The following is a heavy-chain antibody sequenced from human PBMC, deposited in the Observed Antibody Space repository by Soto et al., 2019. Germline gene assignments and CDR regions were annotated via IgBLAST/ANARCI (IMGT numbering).Heavy chain of an antibody. V-gene: IGHV3-30*03. CDR2: ISGGGNDK. D-gene: IGHD1-26*01. CDR3: VQGASTAHLPLDS. Sequence: QVQLVESGGGVVQPGRSLRLSCAASGFIFRNFGMHWVRRAPGKGLEWVATISGGGNDKYYPDSMKGRFTISRDNFNNQLYLQLNSLRPEDTAVYHCVQGASTAHLPLDSWGQGVLVTVSS. J-gene: IGHJ4*02. CDR1: GFIFRNFG.